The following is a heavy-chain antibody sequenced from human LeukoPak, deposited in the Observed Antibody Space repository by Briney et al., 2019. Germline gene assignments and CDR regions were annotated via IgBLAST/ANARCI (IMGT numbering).Heavy chain of an antibody. D-gene: IGHD2-2*01. CDR3: ASGMGISDIVVVPAL. V-gene: IGHV1-46*01. CDR2: INPSGGST. J-gene: IGHJ4*02. Sequence: GASVKVSCKASGYTFTSYYMHWVRQAPGQGLEWMGIINPSGGSTSYAQKFQGRVTMTRDTSTSTVYMELSSLRSEDTAAYYCASGMGISDIVVVPALWGQGTLVTVSS. CDR1: GYTFTSYY.